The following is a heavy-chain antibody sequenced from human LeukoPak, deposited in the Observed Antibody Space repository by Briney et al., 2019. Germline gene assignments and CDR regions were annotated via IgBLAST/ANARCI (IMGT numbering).Heavy chain of an antibody. Sequence: QSGGSLRLSCAASGFTFSGSAMHWVRQASGKGLEWVGRIRSKANSYATTYAASVKGRFTISRDDSENTAYLQMNSLKTEDTAVYYCTRWDYYDGSGTNYWGQGTLVTVSS. CDR3: TRWDYYDGSGTNY. J-gene: IGHJ4*02. CDR2: IRSKANSYAT. CDR1: GFTFSGSA. V-gene: IGHV3-73*01. D-gene: IGHD3-22*01.